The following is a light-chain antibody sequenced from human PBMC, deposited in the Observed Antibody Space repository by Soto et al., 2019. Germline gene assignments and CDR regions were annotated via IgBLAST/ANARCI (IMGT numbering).Light chain of an antibody. CDR1: RSNIGSNT. Sequence: QTVVTQPPSASGTPGQTVTISCSGSRSNIGSNTVNWYQQLPGSAPKLLIFTNNQRPSGVPDRVSGSKSGTSASLAISGLRSEDEAHYYCAAWDDSLEGVVLGGGTKVTVL. CDR3: AAWDDSLEGVV. J-gene: IGLJ3*02. CDR2: TNN. V-gene: IGLV1-44*01.